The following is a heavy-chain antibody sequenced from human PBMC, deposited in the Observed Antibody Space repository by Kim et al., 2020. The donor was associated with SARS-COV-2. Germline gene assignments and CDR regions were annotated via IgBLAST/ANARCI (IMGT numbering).Heavy chain of an antibody. D-gene: IGHD1-26*01. V-gene: IGHV3-74*01. Sequence: YADFVQGRFTISRDNAKNTLYLQLNSLTVEDTAVYHCARGGSGSYSPFDSWGQGTLVSVSS. CDR3: ARGGSGSYSPFDS. J-gene: IGHJ4*02.